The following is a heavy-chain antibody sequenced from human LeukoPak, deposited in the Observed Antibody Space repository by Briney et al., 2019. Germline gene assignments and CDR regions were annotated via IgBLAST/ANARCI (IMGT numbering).Heavy chain of an antibody. D-gene: IGHD3-22*01. CDR3: ARLLVNYYDSSGYWVYFDY. J-gene: IGHJ4*02. CDR1: GGSISSYY. V-gene: IGHV4-34*01. CDR2: INHSGST. Sequence: SETLSLTCTVSGGSISSYYWSWIRQPPGKGLEWIGEINHSGSTNYNPSLKSRVTISVDTSKNQFSLKLSSVTAADTAVYYCARLLVNYYDSSGYWVYFDYWGQGTLVTVSS.